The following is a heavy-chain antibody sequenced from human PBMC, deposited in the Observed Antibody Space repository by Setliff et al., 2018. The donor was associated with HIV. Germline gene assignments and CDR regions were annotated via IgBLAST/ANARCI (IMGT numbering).Heavy chain of an antibody. D-gene: IGHD5-18*01. CDR3: AREWSYGAFDTFDV. J-gene: IGHJ3*01. CDR2: INHSGST. V-gene: IGHV4-34*01. Sequence: SETLSLTCAVYGGSFSAYYWSWIRQPSGKGLEWIGEINHSGSTNYNPSLKTRVTIMVDTSKNQFSLKLGSVTAADTAVYYCAREWSYGAFDTFDVWGQGTRSPSPQ. CDR1: GGSFSAYY.